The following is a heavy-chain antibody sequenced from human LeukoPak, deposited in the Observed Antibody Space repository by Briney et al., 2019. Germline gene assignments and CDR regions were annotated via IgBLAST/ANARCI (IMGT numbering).Heavy chain of an antibody. CDR2: IYYSGST. D-gene: IGHD3-16*01. V-gene: IGHV4-39*07. J-gene: IGHJ4*02. CDR3: ARDHDNFWGPFDY. CDR1: GGSISSSSYY. Sequence: SETLSLTCTVSGGSISSSSYYWGWIRQPPGKGLEWIGSIYYSGSTYYNPSLKSRVTISVDTSKNQFSLKLSSVTAADTAVYYCARDHDNFWGPFDYWGQGTLVTVSS.